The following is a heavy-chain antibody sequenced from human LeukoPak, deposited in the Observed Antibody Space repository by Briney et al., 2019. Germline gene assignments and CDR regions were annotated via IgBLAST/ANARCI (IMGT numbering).Heavy chain of an antibody. V-gene: IGHV7-4-1*02. J-gene: IGHJ5*02. CDR1: GYTFSSYY. Sequence: ASVKVSCKASGYTFSSYYMHWVRQVPGQGLEWMGWINTNTGNPTYAQGFTGRFVFSLDTSVSTAYLEISSLKAEDTAVYYCARRTRQLLVFWFDPWGQGTLVTVSS. CDR3: ARRTRQLLVFWFDP. D-gene: IGHD6-19*01. CDR2: INTNTGNP.